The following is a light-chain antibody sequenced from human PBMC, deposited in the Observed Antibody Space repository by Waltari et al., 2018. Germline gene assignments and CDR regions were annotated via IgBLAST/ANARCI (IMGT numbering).Light chain of an antibody. CDR2: LNSDGSH. J-gene: IGLJ2*01. CDR3: QTWGTGIGV. Sequence: QLVLTQSPSASASLGASVKLTCTLSSGHSRYAIAWHPQQPEKGPRYLMKLNSDGSHSKGDGIPDRFSGSSSGAERYLTISSLQSEDEADYYCQTWGTGIGVFGGGTKLTVL. V-gene: IGLV4-69*01. CDR1: SGHSRYA.